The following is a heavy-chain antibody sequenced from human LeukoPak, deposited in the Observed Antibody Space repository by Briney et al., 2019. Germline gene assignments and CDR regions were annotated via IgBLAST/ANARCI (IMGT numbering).Heavy chain of an antibody. D-gene: IGHD3-22*01. J-gene: IGHJ4*02. CDR2: ISGGAERT. Sequence: PGGSLRLSCAASGFTFSVYAMTWVRPAPGRGLEWASAISGGAERTYYSDSVRGRFTISRDNSENTLYLQMDSLRAEDTAVYYCAKIIGLSYYYDSSGYYPFDYWGQGTLVTVSS. CDR3: AKIIGLSYYYDSSGYYPFDY. CDR1: GFTFSVYA. V-gene: IGHV3-23*01.